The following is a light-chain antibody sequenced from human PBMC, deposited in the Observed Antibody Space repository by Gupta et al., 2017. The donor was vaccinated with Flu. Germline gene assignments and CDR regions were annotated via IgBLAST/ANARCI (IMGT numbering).Light chain of an antibody. J-gene: IGLJ2*01. CDR3: PVWDGSSDHPV. V-gene: IGLV3-21*02. Sequence: SYVLTHPPSVSVAPGQTARISHGSNNIGSKRVHWYQQKPGQAPVLVLYDNNDRPSGIPERFSGSNSGNTATLTISGVGAGGEADYYCPVWDGSSDHPVFGGGTKLTVL. CDR2: DNN. CDR1: NIGSKR.